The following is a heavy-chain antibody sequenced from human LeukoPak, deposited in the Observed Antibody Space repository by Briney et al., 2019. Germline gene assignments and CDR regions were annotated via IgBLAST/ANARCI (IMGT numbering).Heavy chain of an antibody. V-gene: IGHV1-2*02. CDR2: INPNSGGT. Sequence: ASVKVSCKASGYTFTGYYMHWVRQAPGQGLEWMGWINPNSGGTNYAQNFQGRVTMTSDTSISTAYMDLRWLRSDDTAVYYCARGETYGSGTYYPDQWGQGTLVTVAS. J-gene: IGHJ4*02. CDR3: ARGETYGSGTYYPDQ. CDR1: GYTFTGYY. D-gene: IGHD3-10*01.